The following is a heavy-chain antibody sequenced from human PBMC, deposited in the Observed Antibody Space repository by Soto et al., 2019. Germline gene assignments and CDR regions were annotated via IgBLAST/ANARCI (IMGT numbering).Heavy chain of an antibody. CDR2: ISAYNGNT. J-gene: IGHJ6*02. CDR3: ARAPYNCKAVGNPISDYYYGMDV. D-gene: IGHD1-20*01. Sequence: QVQLVQSGAEVKKPGASVKVSCKASGYTFTSYGISWVRQAPGQGLEWMGWISAYNGNTNYAQKLQGRVTMTTDTSTSTAYMDLRSLRSDDTAVYYCARAPYNCKAVGNPISDYYYGMDVWGQGTTVTVSS. V-gene: IGHV1-18*04. CDR1: GYTFTSYG.